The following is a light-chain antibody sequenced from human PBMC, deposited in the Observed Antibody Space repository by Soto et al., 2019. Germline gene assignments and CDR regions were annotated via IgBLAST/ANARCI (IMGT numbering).Light chain of an antibody. CDR1: QSVSSSY. CDR3: QQYGSSPYT. J-gene: IGKJ2*01. Sequence: EIVLTQSPGTLSLSPGERATLSCRASQSVSSSYLAWYQQKPGQAPRLLIYGASSRATGIPDRFSGSASGTDFTLTISRLEPEDSAVYYCQQYGSSPYTFGQGTKLESK. CDR2: GAS. V-gene: IGKV3-20*01.